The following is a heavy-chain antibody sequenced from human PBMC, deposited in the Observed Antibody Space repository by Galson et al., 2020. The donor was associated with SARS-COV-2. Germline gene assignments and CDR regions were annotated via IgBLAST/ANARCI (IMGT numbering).Heavy chain of an antibody. J-gene: IGHJ6*02. CDR1: DYSISKGYY. V-gene: IGHV4-38-2*02. Sequence: SETLSLTCSVSDYSISKGYYWGWVRQSPGKGLEWVASIHHSGNAYYNPSLKSRVTMSVDTSKNQFSLKLNSMTAADRGVYYCVSSFGKEHGVDGWGQGTTVTVS. CDR2: IHHSGNA. D-gene: IGHD3-16*01. CDR3: VSSFGKEHGVDG.